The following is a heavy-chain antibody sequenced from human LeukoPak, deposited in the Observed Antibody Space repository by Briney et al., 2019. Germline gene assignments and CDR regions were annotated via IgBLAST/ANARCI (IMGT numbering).Heavy chain of an antibody. V-gene: IGHV3-48*01. CDR2: ISSSSSTI. CDR3: ARERIAVGQDY. J-gene: IGHJ4*02. Sequence: GRSLRLSCAASGFTFDDYAMNWVRQAPGKGLEWVSYISSSSSTIYYADSVKGRFTISRDNAKNSLYLQMNSLRAEDTAVYYCARERIAVGQDYWGQGTLVTVSS. D-gene: IGHD6-19*01. CDR1: GFTFDDYA.